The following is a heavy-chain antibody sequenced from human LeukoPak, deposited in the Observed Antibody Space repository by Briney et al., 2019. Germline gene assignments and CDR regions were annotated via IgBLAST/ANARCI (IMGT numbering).Heavy chain of an antibody. CDR3: TKGGGSWLLGQN. CDR1: GFTFSSYA. CDR2: ISGSGGST. V-gene: IGHV3-23*01. Sequence: GGSLRLSCAASGFTFSSYAMSWVRQAPGKGLEWVSGISGSGGSTYYADSVKGRFTISRDNSKNTLYLQMNSLRAEDTAVYYCTKGGGSWLLGQNWGQGTLVPVSS. D-gene: IGHD6-13*01. J-gene: IGHJ4*02.